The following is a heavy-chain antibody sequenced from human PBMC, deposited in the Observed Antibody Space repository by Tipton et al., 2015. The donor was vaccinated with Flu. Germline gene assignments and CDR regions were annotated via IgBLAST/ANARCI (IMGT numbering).Heavy chain of an antibody. CDR3: ASGNTATDY. CDR1: GGSISSSSYY. CDR2: IYYSGST. Sequence: TPSLTCTVSGGSISSSSYYWGWIRQPPGKGLEWIGSIYYSGSTYYNPSLKSRVTISVDTSKNQFSLKLSSVTAADTAAYYCASGNTATDYWGQGTLVTVSS. J-gene: IGHJ4*02. D-gene: IGHD5-18*01. V-gene: IGHV4-39*05.